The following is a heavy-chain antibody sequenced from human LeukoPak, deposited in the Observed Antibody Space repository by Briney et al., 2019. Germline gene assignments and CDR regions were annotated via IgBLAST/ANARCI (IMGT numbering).Heavy chain of an antibody. CDR1: GFTFSNNA. V-gene: IGHV3-23*01. CDR2: ITGSGDDA. CDR3: AKESTGSSPDY. Sequence: GGSLRLSCVASGFTFSNNAASWFRQAPGKGLEWVSAITGSGDDAYYADSVHGRFTMSRDNSKSTLYLQMNSLRVEDTALYYCAKESTGSSPDYWGQGTLVTVSS. D-gene: IGHD1-26*01. J-gene: IGHJ4*02.